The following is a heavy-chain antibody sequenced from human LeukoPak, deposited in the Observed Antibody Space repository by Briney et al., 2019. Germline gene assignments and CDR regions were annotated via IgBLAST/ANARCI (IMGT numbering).Heavy chain of an antibody. CDR2: IYSGGST. J-gene: IGHJ6*03. CDR1: GFTVSSNY. V-gene: IGHV3-66*02. D-gene: IGHD2-2*01. Sequence: GGSLRLSCAASGFTVSSNYMSWVRQAPGKGLEWVSVIYSGGSTYYADSVKGRFTISRDNSKNTLYLQMNSLRAEDTAVYYCERAIIPAADYYYYMDVWGKGTTVTVSS. CDR3: ERAIIPAADYYYYMDV.